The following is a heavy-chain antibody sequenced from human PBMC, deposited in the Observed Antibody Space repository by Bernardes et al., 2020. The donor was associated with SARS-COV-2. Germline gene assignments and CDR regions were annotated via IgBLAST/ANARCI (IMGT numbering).Heavy chain of an antibody. CDR1: GYTFTDYG. CDR3: ARELITYHGSGRQTDASDV. V-gene: IGHV1-18*01. D-gene: IGHD3-10*01. CDR2: ISAYNGNT. J-gene: IGHJ3*01. Sequence: ASVKVSCKASGYTFTDYGLTWVRQAPGQGLEWMGWISAYNGNTNYAQKFQDSVTMTTDTSTSTAFMELGSLRADDTAIYFCARELITYHGSGRQTDASDVWGQGTMVTVSS.